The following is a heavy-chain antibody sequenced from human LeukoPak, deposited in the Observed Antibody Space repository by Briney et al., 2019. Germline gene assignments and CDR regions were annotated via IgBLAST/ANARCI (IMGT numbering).Heavy chain of an antibody. V-gene: IGHV3-23*01. D-gene: IGHD3-22*01. CDR1: GFTFSSYA. CDR3: AKPLVSDYYDSSGYWGY. J-gene: IGHJ4*02. Sequence: GGSLRLSCAASGFTFSSYAMSWVRQAPGKGLQEVSAISGSGDSTYYSDSVKGRFTISRDNSKNTLYVQMNSLRAEDTAVYYCAKPLVSDYYDSSGYWGYWGQGTLVTVSS. CDR2: ISGSGDST.